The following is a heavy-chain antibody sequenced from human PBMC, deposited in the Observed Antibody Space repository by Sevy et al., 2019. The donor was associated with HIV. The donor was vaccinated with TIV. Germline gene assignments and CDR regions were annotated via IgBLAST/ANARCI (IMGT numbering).Heavy chain of an antibody. Sequence: GRSLRLSCAASGFTFSSRAMHWVRQAPGKGLEWVAVISYDGSNKYYADSVKGRFTISRDNSKNTLYLQMNSLRAEDTAVYYCARDRSTVTDYWGQGTLVTVSS. V-gene: IGHV3-30-3*01. CDR3: ARDRSTVTDY. J-gene: IGHJ4*02. CDR1: GFTFSSRA. CDR2: ISYDGSNK. D-gene: IGHD4-4*01.